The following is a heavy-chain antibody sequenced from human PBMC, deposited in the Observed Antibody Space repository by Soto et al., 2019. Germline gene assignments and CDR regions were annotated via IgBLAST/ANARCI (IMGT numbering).Heavy chain of an antibody. CDR3: ASDDPPLFD. CDR2: ISAYNGNT. CDR1: GYTFSSYG. V-gene: IGHV1-18*01. D-gene: IGHD3-10*02. Sequence: QVQLVQSGAEVKKPGASVKVSCKASGYTFSSYGISWVRQAPGQGLEWMGWISAYNGNTNYAQKPQGRVTMTTDTSTSTASMELRSLRSDDTAVFYCASDDPPLFDWGQGTLVTVSS. J-gene: IGHJ4*02.